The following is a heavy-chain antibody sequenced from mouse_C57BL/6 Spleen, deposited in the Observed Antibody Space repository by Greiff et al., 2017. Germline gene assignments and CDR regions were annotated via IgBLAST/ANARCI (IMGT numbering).Heavy chain of an antibody. V-gene: IGHV1-7*01. J-gene: IGHJ2*01. D-gene: IGHD1-1*01. Sequence: QVQLQQSGAELAQPGASVKLSCKASGYTFTSYWMHWVKQRPGQGLAWIGYINPSSGYTKYNQKFKDKATLTADKSSSTAYMQLSSRTYEDSAVYYCAREGSSPFYFDYWGKGTTLTVSS. CDR2: INPSSGYT. CDR1: GYTFTSYW. CDR3: AREGSSPFYFDY.